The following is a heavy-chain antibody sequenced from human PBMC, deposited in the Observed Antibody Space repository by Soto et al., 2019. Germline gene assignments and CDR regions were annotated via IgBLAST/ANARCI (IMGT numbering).Heavy chain of an antibody. CDR2: ISATGGGT. CDR3: AKDRRAGGTSAFYFAF. D-gene: IGHD1-7*01. V-gene: IGHV3-23*01. J-gene: IGHJ4*02. Sequence: GGSLRLSCVASGFKFSNYAMSWVRQAPGKGLEWVSLISATGGGTYYADSVKGRFTISRDNSHNTLYLQVHSLTAEDTAVYYCAKDRRAGGTSAFYFAFWGKGAQVTVSS. CDR1: GFKFSNYA.